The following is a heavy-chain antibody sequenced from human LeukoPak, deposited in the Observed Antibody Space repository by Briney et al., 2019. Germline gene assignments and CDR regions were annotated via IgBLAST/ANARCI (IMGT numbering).Heavy chain of an antibody. CDR1: GFTFSSYA. D-gene: IGHD6-13*01. Sequence: PGGSLRLSCAASGFTFSSYAMSWVRQAPGKGLEWVSGISWNSGSIGYADSVKGRFTISRDNAKNSLYLQMNSLRAEDTALYYCAKDKSRHSSSWLSRFDPWGQGTLVTVSS. J-gene: IGHJ5*02. V-gene: IGHV3-9*01. CDR3: AKDKSRHSSSWLSRFDP. CDR2: ISWNSGSI.